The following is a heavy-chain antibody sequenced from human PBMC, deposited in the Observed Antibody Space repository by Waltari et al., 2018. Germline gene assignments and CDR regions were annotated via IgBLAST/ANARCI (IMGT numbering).Heavy chain of an antibody. D-gene: IGHD4-17*01. CDR2: INTDPCHP. Sequence: QVQLVQSGSEVKKPGASVKVSCKASGYAFNTYAINWVRQAPGQGLQWRGWINTDPCHPTYAPGFTGRFVFSLDTSVTTTFLQISDLRAEDTAVYFCARDHTIYGDYSSDLWGQGALVTVSS. CDR3: ARDHTIYGDYSSDL. CDR1: GYAFNTYA. J-gene: IGHJ4*02. V-gene: IGHV7-4-1*02.